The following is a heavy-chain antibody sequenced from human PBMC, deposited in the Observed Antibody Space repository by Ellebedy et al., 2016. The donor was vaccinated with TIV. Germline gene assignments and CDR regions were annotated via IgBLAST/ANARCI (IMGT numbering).Heavy chain of an antibody. D-gene: IGHD3-3*01. J-gene: IGHJ4*02. CDR3: ARDRGTIFGVVPRQG. V-gene: IGHV4-34*01. Sequence: SETLSLTXAVYGGSFSGYYWSWIRQPPGKGLEWIGEINHSGSTNYNPSLKSRVTISVDTSKNQFSLKLSSVTAADTAVYYCARDRGTIFGVVPRQGWGQGTLVTVSS. CDR1: GGSFSGYY. CDR2: INHSGST.